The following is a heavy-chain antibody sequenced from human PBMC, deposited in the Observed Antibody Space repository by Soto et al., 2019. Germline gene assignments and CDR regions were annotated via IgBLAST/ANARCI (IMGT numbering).Heavy chain of an antibody. CDR2: ISGSGGTT. V-gene: IGHV3-23*01. CDR1: GFTFSSYA. D-gene: IGHD4-17*01. CDR3: AKGHGDYVGWFDP. Sequence: EVQLLESGGGSVQPGGSLRLSCAASGFTFSSYAMSWVRQAPGTGLQWVSAISGSGGTTYYADSVKGRFTISRDNSKSTLYRQMNSLRAEDTAVYYCAKGHGDYVGWFDPWGQGTLVTVSS. J-gene: IGHJ5*02.